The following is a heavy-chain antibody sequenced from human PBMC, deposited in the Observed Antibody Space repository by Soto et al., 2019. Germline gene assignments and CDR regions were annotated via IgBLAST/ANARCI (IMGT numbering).Heavy chain of an antibody. V-gene: IGHV3-23*01. CDR3: AKESTVGSPGDYFDS. CDR1: GFTFSSYD. CDR2: IGVYANT. D-gene: IGHD1-26*01. Sequence: GGSLRLSCAASGFTFSSYDMNWVRQAPGKGLEWVSAIGVYANTYYADSVKGRFAISRDDSRNTVHLQLNSLRVDDTAVYYCAKESTVGSPGDYFDSWGQGTLVTVSS. J-gene: IGHJ4*02.